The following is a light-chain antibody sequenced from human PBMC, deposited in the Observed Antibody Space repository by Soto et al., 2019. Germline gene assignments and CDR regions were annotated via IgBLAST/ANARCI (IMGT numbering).Light chain of an antibody. J-gene: IGKJ1*01. CDR1: QRMSISY. CDR3: QQYGGSSWT. Sequence: EIGLTQSPDTLSLSPGERATLYCRASQRMSISYLAWYQQQPGQAPRLLIYSTSTRATGIPDRFSGSGSGTDFTLTISKLEPGDFAVYYCQQYGGSSWTFGQGTKVEIK. CDR2: STS. V-gene: IGKV3-20*01.